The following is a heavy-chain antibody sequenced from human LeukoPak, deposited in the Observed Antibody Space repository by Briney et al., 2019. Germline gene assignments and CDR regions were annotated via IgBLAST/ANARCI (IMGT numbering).Heavy chain of an antibody. CDR3: ARDSLYYYGSGMEYYGMDV. CDR2: ISSSGSTI. D-gene: IGHD3-10*01. J-gene: IGHJ6*02. CDR1: GFTFSSYE. V-gene: IGHV3-48*03. Sequence: PGGLLRLSCAASGFTFSSYEMNWVRQAPGKGLEWVSYISSSGSTIYYADSVKGRFTISRDNAKNSLYLQMNSLRAEDTAVYYCARDSLYYYGSGMEYYGMDVWGQGTTVTVSS.